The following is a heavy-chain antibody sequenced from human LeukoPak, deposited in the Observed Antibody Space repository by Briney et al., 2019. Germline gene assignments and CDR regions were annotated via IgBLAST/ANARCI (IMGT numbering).Heavy chain of an antibody. CDR3: ARTYYDILTGYNPYFDY. Sequence: GGSLRLSCAASGFIFGDYAMHWVRQAPGKGLEWVSGISWNSGSTGYADSVKGRFTISRDNAKNSVYLQMNSLRAEDTAVYYCARTYYDILTGYNPYFDYWGQGILVTVSS. D-gene: IGHD3-9*01. V-gene: IGHV3-9*01. CDR1: GFIFGDYA. J-gene: IGHJ4*02. CDR2: ISWNSGST.